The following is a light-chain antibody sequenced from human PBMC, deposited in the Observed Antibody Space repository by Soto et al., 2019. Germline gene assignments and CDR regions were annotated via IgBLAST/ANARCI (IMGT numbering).Light chain of an antibody. CDR1: NIGIKS. J-gene: IGLJ2*01. Sequence: SYELTQPPSVSVAPGQTARITRGGDNIGIKSVHWYQQRPGQAPVVVVYEDSERPSGIPDRVSGSNSGNTATLTISRVEAGDEADYYCQVWDSSSDHHVVFGGGTKVTVL. V-gene: IGLV3-21*02. CDR2: EDS. CDR3: QVWDSSSDHHVV.